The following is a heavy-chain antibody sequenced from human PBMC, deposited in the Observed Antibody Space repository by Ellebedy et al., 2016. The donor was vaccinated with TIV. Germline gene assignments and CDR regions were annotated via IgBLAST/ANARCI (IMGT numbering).Heavy chain of an antibody. J-gene: IGHJ3*02. V-gene: IGHV3-33*01. CDR1: GFTFSSYG. Sequence: GESLKISXAASGFTFSSYGMHWVRQAPGKGLEWVAVIWYDGSNKYYADSVKGRFTISRDNSKNTLYLQMNSLRAEDTAVYYCARETDAYDTWGQGTMVTVSS. CDR3: ARETDAYDT. CDR2: IWYDGSNK.